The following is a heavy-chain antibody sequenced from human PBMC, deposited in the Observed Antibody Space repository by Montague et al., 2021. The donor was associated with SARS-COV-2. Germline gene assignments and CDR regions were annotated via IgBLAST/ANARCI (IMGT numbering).Heavy chain of an antibody. Sequence: SETLSLTCTVSGGSISSYYWSWIRQPPGKGLEWIGYIYYSGSTNYNPSLKSRVTISVDTSKNQFSLKLSSVTAADTAVYYCARLARGEYYDFWSGSNEYPHYYYGMDVWGQGTTVPVSS. J-gene: IGHJ6*02. CDR3: ARLARGEYYDFWSGSNEYPHYYYGMDV. V-gene: IGHV4-59*08. D-gene: IGHD3-3*01. CDR2: IYYSGST. CDR1: GGSISSYY.